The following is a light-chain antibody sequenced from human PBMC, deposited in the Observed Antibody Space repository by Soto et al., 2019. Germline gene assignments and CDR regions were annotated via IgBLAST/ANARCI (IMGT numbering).Light chain of an antibody. Sequence: QSVLTQPASVSGSPGQSITISCAGTSSYVGGYNYVSWYQQHPGKAPKLMIYDVSNQPSGVSNRFSASKSGNTASLTISGLQAEDEADYYCSSYTSSSTRVFGTGTKVTVL. J-gene: IGLJ1*01. CDR1: SSYVGGYNY. CDR3: SSYTSSSTRV. V-gene: IGLV2-14*03. CDR2: DVS.